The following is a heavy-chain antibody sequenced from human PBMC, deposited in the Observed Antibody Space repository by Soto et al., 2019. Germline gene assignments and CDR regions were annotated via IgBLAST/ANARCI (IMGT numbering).Heavy chain of an antibody. CDR1: GYKFTTYF. CDR3: VRGYCTTSPCSGDFQF. V-gene: IGHV1-46*01. CDR2: IHPSGDT. Sequence: GASVKVSCKASGYKFTTYFIHWVRPAPGQGLEWMGMIHPSGDTGYAQKFRGRVTMTIDTSKTTAYMEMRNLTSEATAVYFSVRGYCTTSPCSGDFQFWGQGTLVTVSS. D-gene: IGHD2-15*01. J-gene: IGHJ1*01.